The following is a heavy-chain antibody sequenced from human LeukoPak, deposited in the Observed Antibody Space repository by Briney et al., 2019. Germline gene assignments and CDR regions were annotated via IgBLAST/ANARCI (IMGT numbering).Heavy chain of an antibody. CDR1: GGTFIIFA. CDR2: VIPIVGTA. V-gene: IGHV1-69*13. J-gene: IGHJ5*02. D-gene: IGHD2-15*01. CDR3: ARRHAEGCFSGGSCYWWFDP. Sequence: GASVNVSCTASGGTFIIFATSWVRQAPGQGLEWMGGVIPIVGTANYAQKFQGRVTITADESTSTAYMELSSLRSEDTAVYYCARRHAEGCFSGGSCYWWFDPWGQGTLVTVSS.